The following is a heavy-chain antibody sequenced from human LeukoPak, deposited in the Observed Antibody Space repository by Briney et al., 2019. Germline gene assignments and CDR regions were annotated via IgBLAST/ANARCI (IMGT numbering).Heavy chain of an antibody. V-gene: IGHV3-33*06. Sequence: GGSLRLSCAASGFTFSSYGMHWVRQAPGKGLEWVAVIWYDGSNKYYADSVTGRFTISRDSSKNTLWLQMNSLRADDTAVYYCAKEKHRHGIPLFDYWGQGTLVTVSS. CDR3: AKEKHRHGIPLFDY. J-gene: IGHJ4*02. D-gene: IGHD1-14*01. CDR1: GFTFSSYG. CDR2: IWYDGSNK.